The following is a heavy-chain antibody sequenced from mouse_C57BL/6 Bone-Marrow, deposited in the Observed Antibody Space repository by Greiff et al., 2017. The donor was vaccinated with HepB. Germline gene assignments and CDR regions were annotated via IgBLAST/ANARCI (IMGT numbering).Heavy chain of an antibody. J-gene: IGHJ2*01. D-gene: IGHD1-1*02. Sequence: VQLQQPGAELVRPGTSVKLSCKASGYTFTSYWMHWVKQRPGQGLEWIGVIDPSDSYTYYNQKFQGKATLTVDTSSSTAYMQLSSLTSEDSAVYYCAGYGLDYWGQGTTLTVSS. CDR3: AGYGLDY. V-gene: IGHV1-59*01. CDR1: GYTFTSYW. CDR2: IDPSDSYT.